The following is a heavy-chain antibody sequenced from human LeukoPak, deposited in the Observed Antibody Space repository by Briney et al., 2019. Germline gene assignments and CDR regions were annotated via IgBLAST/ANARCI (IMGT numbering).Heavy chain of an antibody. Sequence: PGGSLRLSCAASGFTFSSYSMNWVRQAPGKGLEWVGYISSSRSTIYYAYSVRGRITISRDNAKNSLYLQMNSLRAEDTAVYYCAREPLPMVGSEGYYYYYYMDVWGKGTTVTVSS. CDR2: ISSSRSTI. J-gene: IGHJ6*03. CDR3: AREPLPMVGSEGYYYYYYMDV. V-gene: IGHV3-48*04. D-gene: IGHD2-15*01. CDR1: GFTFSSYS.